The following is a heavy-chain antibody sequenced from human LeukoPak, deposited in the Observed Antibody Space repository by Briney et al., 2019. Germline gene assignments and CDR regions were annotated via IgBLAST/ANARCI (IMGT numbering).Heavy chain of an antibody. D-gene: IGHD3-3*01. CDR1: GFTFSGYA. CDR3: ARRYDGFDY. CDR2: ISYDGSNK. Sequence: GGSLRLSCAASGFTFSGYAIHWVRQAPGKGLEWVAVISYDGSNKYYADSVKGRFSISRDNSKNTLYLQMNSLRADDTAVYYCARRYDGFDYWGQGTLVTVSS. V-gene: IGHV3-30-3*01. J-gene: IGHJ4*02.